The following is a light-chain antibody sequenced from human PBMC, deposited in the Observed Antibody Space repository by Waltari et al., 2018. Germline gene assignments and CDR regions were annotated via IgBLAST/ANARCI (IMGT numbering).Light chain of an antibody. J-gene: IGKJ5*01. Sequence: DIVMTQTPLSLSVTPGQPASISCRSSQSLLHTNGRTYFYWYLQNPGQPPQLLIYEISKRYAGVPDRFSGSGSGTDFTLKISRVEAEDVGVYYCMQSIERPLTFGQGTRLDIK. CDR3: MQSIERPLT. V-gene: IGKV2D-29*01. CDR1: QSLLHTNGRTY. CDR2: EIS.